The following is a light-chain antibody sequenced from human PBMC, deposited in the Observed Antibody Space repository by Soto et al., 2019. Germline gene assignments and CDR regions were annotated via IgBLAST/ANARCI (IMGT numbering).Light chain of an antibody. CDR2: EVS. Sequence: QSALTQPPSASGSPGQSVTISCTGTSSDVGGYNYVSWYQQHPGKAPKLMIYEVSKRPSGVPDRFSGSKSGHTASLTVSGLQAEDEADYYCSSYAGSNNLVVFGGGTKLTV. J-gene: IGLJ2*01. V-gene: IGLV2-8*01. CDR3: SSYAGSNNLVV. CDR1: SSDVGGYNY.